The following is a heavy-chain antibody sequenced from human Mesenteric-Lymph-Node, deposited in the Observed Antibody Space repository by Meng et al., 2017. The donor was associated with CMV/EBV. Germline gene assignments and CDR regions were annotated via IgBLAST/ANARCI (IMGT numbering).Heavy chain of an antibody. CDR1: GFIFSDYY. V-gene: IGHV3-49*03. D-gene: IGHD3-3*01. Sequence: GESLKISCAASGFIFSDYYMSWIRQAPGKGLEWVGFIRSKAYGGTTEYAASVKGRFTISRDDSKSIAYLQMNSLKTEDTAVYYCTRETSGDYDLYGMDVWGQGTTVTVSS. CDR2: IRSKAYGGTT. J-gene: IGHJ6*02. CDR3: TRETSGDYDLYGMDV.